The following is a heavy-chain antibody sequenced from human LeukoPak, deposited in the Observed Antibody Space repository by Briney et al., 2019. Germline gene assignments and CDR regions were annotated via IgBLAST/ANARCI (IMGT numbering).Heavy chain of an antibody. D-gene: IGHD2-2*01. CDR3: ARAGYCSSTSCPDY. CDR1: GFTVSSNY. CDR2: IYSGGST. V-gene: IGHV3-66*01. Sequence: GGSLRLSCAASGFTVSSNYMSWVRQAPGQGLDWVSVIYSGGSTYYADSVKGRFTISRDNSKNTLYLQMNSLRAEDTAVYYCARAGYCSSTSCPDYWGQGTLVTVSS. J-gene: IGHJ4*02.